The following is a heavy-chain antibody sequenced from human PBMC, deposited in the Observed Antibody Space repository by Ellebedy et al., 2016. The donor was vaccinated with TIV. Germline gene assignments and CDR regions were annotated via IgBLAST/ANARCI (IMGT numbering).Heavy chain of an antibody. D-gene: IGHD3-10*01. Sequence: AASVKVSCKASGYTFISHVISWVRQAPGQGPEWMGWISPYNGNTSYTQKLQGRVTMTTDTSTSTAYMEMRSLRSDDTAVYYCARDSPFGNVPGVSFQNGADWFDPWGQGTLVTVSS. CDR1: GYTFISHV. CDR3: ARDSPFGNVPGVSFQNGADWFDP. CDR2: ISPYNGNT. V-gene: IGHV1-18*04. J-gene: IGHJ5*02.